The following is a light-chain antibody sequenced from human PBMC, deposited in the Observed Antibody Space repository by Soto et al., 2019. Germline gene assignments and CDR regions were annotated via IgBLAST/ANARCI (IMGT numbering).Light chain of an antibody. CDR2: DVS. J-gene: IGLJ1*01. CDR1: SSDIDGYNY. CDR3: SSYTSSRTYV. Sequence: QSVLTQPASVSGSPGQSITISCTGTSSDIDGYNYVSWYQQHPGKAPKLMIYDVSNRPSGVSNRFSGSKSGNTASLAISVLQAEDEADYYCSSYTSSRTYVFGTGTKVTVL. V-gene: IGLV2-14*01.